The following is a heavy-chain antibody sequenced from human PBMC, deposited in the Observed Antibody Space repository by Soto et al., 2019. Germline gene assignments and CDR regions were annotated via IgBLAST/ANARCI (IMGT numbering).Heavy chain of an antibody. CDR2: ISYSGST. J-gene: IGHJ6*02. Sequence: SETLSLTCTVSGDSLSTFYWTWIRQPPGKRLEWIGFISYSGSTTYNPSLKSRLTISVDTSKNQFSLKLTSVTPADTAVYFCARSAPLSWTSAYAMDVWGQGTTVTVSS. CDR3: ARSAPLSWTSAYAMDV. V-gene: IGHV4-59*01. D-gene: IGHD3-10*01. CDR1: GDSLSTFY.